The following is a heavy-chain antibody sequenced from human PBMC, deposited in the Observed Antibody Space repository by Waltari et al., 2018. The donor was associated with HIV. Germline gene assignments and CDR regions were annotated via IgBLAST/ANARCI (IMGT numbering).Heavy chain of an antibody. Sequence: QVQLVQSGAEVKKPGASVKVSCKASGYTFTGYYMPGVRQLPGQGREWRGWINPNSGGTNYAQKFQGRVTMTRDTSISTAYMELSRLRSDDTAVYYCAREGIVVVPAAMGDYWGQGTLVTVSS. D-gene: IGHD2-2*01. CDR1: GYTFTGYY. CDR2: INPNSGGT. J-gene: IGHJ4*02. V-gene: IGHV1-2*02. CDR3: AREGIVVVPAAMGDY.